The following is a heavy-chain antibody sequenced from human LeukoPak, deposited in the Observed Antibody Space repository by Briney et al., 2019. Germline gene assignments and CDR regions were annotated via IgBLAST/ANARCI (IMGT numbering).Heavy chain of an antibody. D-gene: IGHD4-11*01. CDR1: GFTFSDYY. V-gene: IGHV3-11*06. CDR3: ARAPHYSNYGPYYYGMDV. J-gene: IGHJ6*02. Sequence: GGSLRLSCEASGFTFSDYYMSWIRQAPGKGLEWVSYISSSSSYTNYADSVKGRFTISRDNAKNSLYLQMNSLRAEDTAVYYCARAPHYSNYGPYYYGMDVWGQGTTVPVSS. CDR2: ISSSSSYT.